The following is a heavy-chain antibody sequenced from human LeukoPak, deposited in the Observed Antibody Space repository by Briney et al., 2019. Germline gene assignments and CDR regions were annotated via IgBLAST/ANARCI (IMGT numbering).Heavy chain of an antibody. Sequence: GSLRLSCAASGFTFSNYGVHWVRQAPGKGLEWVSTISSSGHRTYYADSVKGQFTISRDNAKNSLYLQMNSLRAEDTAVYYCARDEGQQLVLYFDYWGQGTLVTVSS. V-gene: IGHV3-21*01. CDR2: ISSSGHRT. J-gene: IGHJ4*02. CDR1: GFTFSNYG. D-gene: IGHD6-13*01. CDR3: ARDEGQQLVLYFDY.